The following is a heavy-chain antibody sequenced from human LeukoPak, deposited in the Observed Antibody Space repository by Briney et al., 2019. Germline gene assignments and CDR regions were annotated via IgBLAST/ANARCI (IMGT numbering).Heavy chain of an antibody. D-gene: IGHD2-2*01. CDR2: IRYDGSNK. Sequence: GGSLRLSCAASGFTFSSYGMHWVRQAPGKGLEWVAFIRYDGSNKYYADSVKGRFTISRDNSKNTLYLQMNSLRAEDTAVYYCAKDLNPLRTTTYCFDYWGQGTLITVSS. CDR3: AKDLNPLRTTTYCFDY. V-gene: IGHV3-30*02. J-gene: IGHJ4*02. CDR1: GFTFSSYG.